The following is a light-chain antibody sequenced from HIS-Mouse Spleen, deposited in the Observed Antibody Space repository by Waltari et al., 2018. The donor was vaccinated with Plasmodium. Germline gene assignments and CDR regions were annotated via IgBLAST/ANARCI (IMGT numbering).Light chain of an antibody. CDR1: QSVSSN. J-gene: IGKJ3*01. CDR3: QQYNNWSFT. Sequence: EIVMTQSPATLSVSPGARATLTSRASQSVSSNLAGYQQKPGQAPRLRIYGASTRATGIPARFSGSGSGTEFTLTISSLQSEDFAVYYCQQYNNWSFTFGPGTKVDIK. V-gene: IGKV3-15*01. CDR2: GAS.